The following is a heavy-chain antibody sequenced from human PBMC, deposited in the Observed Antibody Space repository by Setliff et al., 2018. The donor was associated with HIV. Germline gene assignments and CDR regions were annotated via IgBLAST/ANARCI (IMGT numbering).Heavy chain of an antibody. J-gene: IGHJ6*03. D-gene: IGHD3-3*01. Sequence: ASVKVSCKASGYTFTSYAMNWVRQAPGQGLEWMGWINTNTGNPTYAQGFTGRFVFSLDTSVSTAYLQISSLKAEDTAVYYCASDGGNFWSGPSLYYYYYMDVWGKGTTVTAP. CDR1: GYTFTSYA. CDR3: ASDGGNFWSGPSLYYYYYMDV. CDR2: INTNTGNP. V-gene: IGHV7-4-1*02.